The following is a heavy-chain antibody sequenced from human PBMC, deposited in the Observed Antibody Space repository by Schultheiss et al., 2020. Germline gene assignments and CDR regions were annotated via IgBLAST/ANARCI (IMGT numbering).Heavy chain of an antibody. CDR3: ARGGESSNYYYYMDV. CDR2: IYHSGST. D-gene: IGHD3-22*01. J-gene: IGHJ6*03. Sequence: SETLSLTCTVSGGSISSYYWSWIRQPPGKGLEWIGYIYHSGSTYYNPSLKSRVTISVDTSKNQFSLKLSSVTAADTAVYYCARGGESSNYYYYMDVWGKGTTVTVSS. CDR1: GGSISSYY. V-gene: IGHV4-59*01.